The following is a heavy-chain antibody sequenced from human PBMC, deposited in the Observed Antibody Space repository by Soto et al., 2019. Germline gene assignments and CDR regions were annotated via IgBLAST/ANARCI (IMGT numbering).Heavy chain of an antibody. Sequence: DVQLVESGGGLIQPGGSLRLSCAASGFTVSGKKSLAWVRQAPGKGLEWVSALYDVDGTFYADSVKGRFTTSGDRSRTIVYLEINSLRPDDTAVYYCATWHLREHAYDIWGQGTAVTVSS. V-gene: IGHV3-53*01. CDR3: ATWHLREHAYDI. CDR1: GFTVSGKKS. J-gene: IGHJ3*02. CDR2: LYDVDGT. D-gene: IGHD4-17*01.